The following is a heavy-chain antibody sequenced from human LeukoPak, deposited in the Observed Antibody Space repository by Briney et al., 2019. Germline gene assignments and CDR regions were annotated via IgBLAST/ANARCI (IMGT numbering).Heavy chain of an antibody. CDR1: GFTFSDYY. CDR2: ISSSSSST. J-gene: IGHJ4*02. Sequence: GSLRLSCVASGFTFSDYYMSWIRQAPGKGLEWISYISSSSSSTNYADSVKGRFTISRDNPKNSLYLLMNSLRAEDTAMYYCARDFIHRSGEANYWGQGTLVTVSS. D-gene: IGHD3-22*01. V-gene: IGHV3-11*05. CDR3: ARDFIHRSGEANY.